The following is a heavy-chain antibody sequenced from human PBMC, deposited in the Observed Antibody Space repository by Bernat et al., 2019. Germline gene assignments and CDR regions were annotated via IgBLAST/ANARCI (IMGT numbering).Heavy chain of an antibody. D-gene: IGHD6-25*01. V-gene: IGHV3-33*01. CDR2: IWYDGSNK. CDR3: ARDIAAGYVDY. Sequence: QVQLLESGGGVVQSGGSLRLSCAASGFTFRSHAMHWVRQAPGKGLEWVAAIWYDGSNKYYADSAKGRFTISRDNSKNTLDLQLNNLRAEDTAVYYCARDIAAGYVDYWGQGTLVTVSS. CDR1: GFTFRSHA. J-gene: IGHJ4*02.